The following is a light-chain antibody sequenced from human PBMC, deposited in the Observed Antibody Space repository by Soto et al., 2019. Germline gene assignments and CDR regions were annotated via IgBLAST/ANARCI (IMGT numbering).Light chain of an antibody. CDR3: QQYGSSPYT. CDR2: GAS. J-gene: IGKJ2*01. CDR1: QSVTKNF. Sequence: ENVLTQSPGTLSLSPGEGATLSCRASQSVTKNFLAWYQQKPGQAPRLLIYGASSRPGGIPDRFSGSGSGTDFTLTIPRLEPEDFAVYSCQQYGSSPYTFGQGTKVEIK. V-gene: IGKV3-20*01.